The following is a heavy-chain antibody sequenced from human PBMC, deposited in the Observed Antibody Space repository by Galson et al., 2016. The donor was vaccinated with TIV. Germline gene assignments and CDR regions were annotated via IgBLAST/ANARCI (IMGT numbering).Heavy chain of an antibody. CDR1: GFTLNNYP. CDR3: ARVAPIAVAGHAFDS. D-gene: IGHD6-19*01. V-gene: IGHV3-23*01. Sequence: SLRLSCAASGFTLNNYPVSWVRQAPGQGLRWVSHITTTGRSIYYADSVRGRFTVSRDYSNNTVHLQMNGLRADYTAVYFCARVAPIAVAGHAFDSWGQGTLVTVSS. CDR2: ITTTGRSI. J-gene: IGHJ4*02.